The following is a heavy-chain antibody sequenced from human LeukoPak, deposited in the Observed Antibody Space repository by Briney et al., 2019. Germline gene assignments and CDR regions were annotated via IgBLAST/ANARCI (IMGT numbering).Heavy chain of an antibody. CDR1: GYTFTKYG. J-gene: IGHJ3*02. CDR3: ARESGSDAFDI. CDR2: ISAYNGDI. Sequence: ASVKVSCKASGYTFTKYGVSWVRQAPGQGLEWMGWISAYNGDIKYAQRGKGRVTMTTDTSTSTVYMELRSLRSDDTAVYYCARESGSDAFDIWGQGTMVTVSS. V-gene: IGHV1-18*01.